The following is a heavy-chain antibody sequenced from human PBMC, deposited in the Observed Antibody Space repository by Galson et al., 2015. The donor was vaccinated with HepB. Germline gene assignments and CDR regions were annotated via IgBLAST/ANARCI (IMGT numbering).Heavy chain of an antibody. J-gene: IGHJ4*02. CDR1: DFNFNDHY. D-gene: IGHD2-21*01. Sequence: SLRLSCAGSDFNFNDHYMSWVRQAPGKGLEWLSYIRSGSLYTRYADSVEGRFTISGDNAKNALYLQMNSLRGEDTAVYYCARRYCGDSGCHYFDQWGQGTLVTVSS. CDR3: ARRYCGDSGCHYFDQ. V-gene: IGHV3-11*03. CDR2: IRSGSLYT.